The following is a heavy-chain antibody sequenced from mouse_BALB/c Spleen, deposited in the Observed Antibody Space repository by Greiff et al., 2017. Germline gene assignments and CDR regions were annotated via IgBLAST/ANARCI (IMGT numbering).Heavy chain of an antibody. CDR2: ISYDGSN. J-gene: IGHJ4*01. V-gene: IGHV3-6*02. CDR3: ARGGHGYAMDD. Sequence: EVKLQESGPGLVKPSQSLSLTCSVTGYSITSGYYWNWIRQFPGNKLEWMGYISYDGSNNYNPSLKNRISITRDTSKNQFFLKLNSVTTEDTATYYCARGGHGYAMDDWGQGTSVTVSS. CDR1: GYSITSGYY.